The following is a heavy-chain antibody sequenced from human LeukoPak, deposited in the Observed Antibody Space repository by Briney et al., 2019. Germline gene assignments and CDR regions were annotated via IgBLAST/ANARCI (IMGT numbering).Heavy chain of an antibody. Sequence: GGSLRLSCATSGFTFSVYWMYWVRQAPGKGLVWVSRISSDGSSTTYADSVKGRFTMSRDNAKNTLYLQMSSLRAEDTAVYYCARDRGASDSFDLWGLGTMVTVSS. CDR2: ISSDGSST. V-gene: IGHV3-74*01. CDR3: ARDRGASDSFDL. CDR1: GFTFSVYW. J-gene: IGHJ3*01. D-gene: IGHD3-10*01.